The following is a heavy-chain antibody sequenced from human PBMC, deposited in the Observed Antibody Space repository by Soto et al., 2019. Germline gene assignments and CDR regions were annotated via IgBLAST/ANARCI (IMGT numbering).Heavy chain of an antibody. CDR3: AKIPWDVSPS. D-gene: IGHD1-26*01. V-gene: IGHV3-74*03. CDR2: IGPDGTDI. J-gene: IGHJ5*02. Sequence: PGGSLRPSCSDSGFTFGNFWIHWVRQAPGKGLEWVSPIGPDGTDIAYAESVKGRFIISRDNARNKVYLQMKSLEAEDSAVYYCAKIPWDVSPSWGQGTLVTVSS. CDR1: GFTFGNFW.